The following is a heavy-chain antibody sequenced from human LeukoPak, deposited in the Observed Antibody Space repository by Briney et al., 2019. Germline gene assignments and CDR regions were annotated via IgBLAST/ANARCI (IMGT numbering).Heavy chain of an antibody. D-gene: IGHD3-16*01. CDR1: GFTFSNYG. V-gene: IGHV3-48*04. Sequence: PGGSLRLSCAASGFTFSNYGMNWVRQAPGKGLEWVSIITSGVGITYYADSVKGRFTISRDNAKNSLYLQMNSLRAEDTGVYYCARGGYFQHWGQGTLVTVSS. J-gene: IGHJ1*01. CDR3: ARGGYFQH. CDR2: ITSGVGIT.